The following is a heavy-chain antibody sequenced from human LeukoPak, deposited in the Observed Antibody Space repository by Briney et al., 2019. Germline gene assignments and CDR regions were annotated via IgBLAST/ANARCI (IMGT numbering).Heavy chain of an antibody. J-gene: IGHJ3*01. CDR1: GFTFSTYR. D-gene: IGHD3-22*01. Sequence: PGGSLRLSCAAAGFTFSTYRIDWVRQAPGEGLEWVSSISRSSNYIYYADSVKGRFTVSRDNAKNSVYLQMNSLRTENTAMYYCDRGRTSYYDSHDAFDVWGQGTLVTVSS. CDR2: ISRSSNYI. CDR3: DRGRTSYYDSHDAFDV. V-gene: IGHV3-21*01.